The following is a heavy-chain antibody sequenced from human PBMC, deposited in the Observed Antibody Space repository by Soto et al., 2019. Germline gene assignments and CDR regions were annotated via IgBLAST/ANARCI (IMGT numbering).Heavy chain of an antibody. J-gene: IGHJ4*01. CDR1: GYTFTDYY. CDR3: ARVNNDSGGYYFDY. V-gene: IGHV1-2*02. CDR2: VNPNSGDT. Sequence: GASVKVSCKASGYTFTDYYMQWVRQAPGQGLEWMGWVNPNSGDTNSAQKFQGRVTVTRDTSISTAYMELSRLRSDDRAVYYCARVNNDSGGYYFDYWGQGTLVTVSS. D-gene: IGHD1-26*01.